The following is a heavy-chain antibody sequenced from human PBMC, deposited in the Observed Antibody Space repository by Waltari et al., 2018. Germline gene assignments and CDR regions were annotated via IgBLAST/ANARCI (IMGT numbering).Heavy chain of an antibody. CDR2: IYHSGST. D-gene: IGHD3-22*01. V-gene: IGHV4-30-2*01. CDR3: ASSDYYDSSGHTGIDY. Sequence: QLQLQESGSGLVKPSQTLSLTCAVSGGSISSGGYSWSWIRQPPGKGLECIGYIYHSGSTYYNPSRKSRVTISVDRSKNQCSLKLSSVTAADTAVYYCASSDYYDSSGHTGIDYWGQGTLVTVSS. CDR1: GGSISSGGYS. J-gene: IGHJ4*02.